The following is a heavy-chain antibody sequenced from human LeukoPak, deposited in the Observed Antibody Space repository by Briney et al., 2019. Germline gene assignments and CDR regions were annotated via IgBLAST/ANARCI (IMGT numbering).Heavy chain of an antibody. Sequence: ASVKVSCKVPGYTLTELSMHWVRQAPGKGLEWMGGFDPEDGETIYAQKFQGRVTMTEDTSTDTAYMELSSLRSEDTAVYYCATLVDGSGSYYYFDAFDIWGQGTMVTVSS. V-gene: IGHV1-24*01. CDR3: ATLVDGSGSYYYFDAFDI. J-gene: IGHJ3*02. D-gene: IGHD3-10*01. CDR2: FDPEDGET. CDR1: GYTLTELS.